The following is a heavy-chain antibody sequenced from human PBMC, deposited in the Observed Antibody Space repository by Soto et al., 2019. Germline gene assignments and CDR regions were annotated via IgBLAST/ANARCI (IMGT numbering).Heavy chain of an antibody. Sequence: LVESGGGLVKPGGSLRLSCAGSGFTFSYAWMNWVRQAPGKGLEWVGRIKTQVEGGTADYAVPVKGRFTISRDDSKNTLYLQASSLQVEDTAVYFCTTTHGDDDDDAFDVWGPGKLVTVS. CDR2: IKTQVEGGTA. V-gene: IGHV3-15*07. D-gene: IGHD4-17*01. CDR1: GFTFSYAW. CDR3: TTTHGDDDDDAFDV. J-gene: IGHJ3*01.